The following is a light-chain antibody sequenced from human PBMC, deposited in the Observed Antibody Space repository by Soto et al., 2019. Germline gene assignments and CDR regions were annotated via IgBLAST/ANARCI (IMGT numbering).Light chain of an antibody. Sequence: QSALTQPASVSGSPGQSTTISCTGTSSDVGGYNEVSWYQQRPGKAPKLMIYDVSNRPSGVSNRFSASKSGNSASLTISGLQAEDEAYYYCGSHAAGSTLIFGGGTKLTVL. CDR3: GSHAAGSTLI. CDR1: SSDVGGYNE. J-gene: IGLJ2*01. V-gene: IGLV2-14*03. CDR2: DVS.